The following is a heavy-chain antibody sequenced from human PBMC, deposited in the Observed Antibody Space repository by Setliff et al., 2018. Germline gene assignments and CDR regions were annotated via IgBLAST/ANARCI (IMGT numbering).Heavy chain of an antibody. CDR2: ISGSGDST. D-gene: IGHD6-13*01. Sequence: PGGSLRLSCAASGFTFSSSAMAWVRQAPGKGLEWVSAISGSGDSTYYADSVKGRFTISRDNSNNALYLQMNSLRAEDTAVYYCARDPKSSSSSWRKENDAFDIWGQGTMVTV. CDR1: GFTFSSSA. J-gene: IGHJ3*02. V-gene: IGHV3-23*01. CDR3: ARDPKSSSSSWRKENDAFDI.